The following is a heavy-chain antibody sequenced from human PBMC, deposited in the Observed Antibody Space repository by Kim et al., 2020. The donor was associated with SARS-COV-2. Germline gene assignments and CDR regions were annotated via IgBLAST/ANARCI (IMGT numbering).Heavy chain of an antibody. D-gene: IGHD3-22*01. CDR1: GGSISSSSYY. CDR3: ARNGLPSSGYYYAFDY. V-gene: IGHV4-39*07. CDR2: IYYSGST. J-gene: IGHJ4*02. Sequence: SETLSLTCTVSGGSISSSSYYWGWIRQPPGKGLEWIGSIYYSGSTYYNPSLKSRVTISVDTSKNQFSLKLSSVTAADTAVYYCARNGLPSSGYYYAFDYWGQGTLVTVSS.